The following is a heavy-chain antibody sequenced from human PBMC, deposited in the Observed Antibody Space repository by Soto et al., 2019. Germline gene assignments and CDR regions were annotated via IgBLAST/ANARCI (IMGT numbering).Heavy chain of an antibody. J-gene: IGHJ6*03. D-gene: IGHD4-17*01. Sequence: GGSLRLSCAASGFTFSSYWMSWVRQAPGKGLEWVANIKQDGSEKYYVDSVKGRFTISRDNAKNSLYLQMNSLRAEDTAVYYCARGRKYGDYDYYYMDVWGKGTTVTVSS. CDR3: ARGRKYGDYDYYYMDV. CDR1: GFTFSSYW. CDR2: IKQDGSEK. V-gene: IGHV3-7*01.